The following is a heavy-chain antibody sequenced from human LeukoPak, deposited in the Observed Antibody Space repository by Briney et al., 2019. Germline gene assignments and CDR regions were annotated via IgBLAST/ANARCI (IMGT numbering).Heavy chain of an antibody. Sequence: ASVTVSFKVSGYTLTELSMHWVRQAPGIGLEWMGGFDPEDGETIYAQKFQGRVTMTEDTSTDTAYMELSSLRSEDTAVYYCATSYGFGLPAMDVWGKGTTVTVSS. J-gene: IGHJ6*04. CDR1: GYTLTELS. V-gene: IGHV1-24*01. CDR2: FDPEDGET. CDR3: ATSYGFGLPAMDV. D-gene: IGHD3/OR15-3a*01.